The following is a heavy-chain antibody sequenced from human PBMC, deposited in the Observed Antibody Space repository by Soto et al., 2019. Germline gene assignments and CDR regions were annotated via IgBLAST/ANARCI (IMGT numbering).Heavy chain of an antibody. CDR2: IYRSDST. V-gene: IGHV4-61*01. J-gene: IGHJ4*02. Sequence: SETLSLTCSVSGGSITNGPYYWTWIRQHPGKGLEWIGYIYRSDSTNYNPSLKSRVTISVDTSKNQFSLKLSSVTAADTAVYYCARLDDGYTPSVDYWGQGTLVTVSS. D-gene: IGHD5-12*01. CDR3: ARLDDGYTPSVDY. CDR1: GGSITNGPYY.